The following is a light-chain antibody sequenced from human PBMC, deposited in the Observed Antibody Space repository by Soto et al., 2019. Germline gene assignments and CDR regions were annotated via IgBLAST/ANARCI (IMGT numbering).Light chain of an antibody. V-gene: IGLV2-8*01. Sequence: QSALTEPASVSGSPGQSITISCTGTSSDVGGYNYVSWYQQHPGKAPKLMTYEVNKRPSGVPDRFSGSKSGNTASLTVSGLQAEDEADYYCSSYAGKNNLLFGGGTKLTVL. J-gene: IGLJ2*01. CDR2: EVN. CDR1: SSDVGGYNY. CDR3: SSYAGKNNLL.